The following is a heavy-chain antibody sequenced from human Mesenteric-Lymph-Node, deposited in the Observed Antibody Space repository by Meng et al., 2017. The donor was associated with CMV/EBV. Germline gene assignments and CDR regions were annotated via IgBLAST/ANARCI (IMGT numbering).Heavy chain of an antibody. V-gene: IGHV2-70*13. CDR1: GFSLNDRGMC. Sequence: SGPTLVKPTQTLTLTCSFSGFSLNDRGMCVSWVRQSPGKALEWLAIIDWDDDKWYSTSLKTRLTISMDTSKNQVVLKMTNVDPVDTATYYCARVRHDSSGYYPLFDFWGQGTLVPSPQ. J-gene: IGHJ4*02. CDR2: IDWDDDK. CDR3: ARVRHDSSGYYPLFDF. D-gene: IGHD3-22*01.